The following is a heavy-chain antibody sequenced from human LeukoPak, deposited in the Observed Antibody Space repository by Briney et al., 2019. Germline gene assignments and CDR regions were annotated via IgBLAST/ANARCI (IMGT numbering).Heavy chain of an antibody. J-gene: IGHJ3*02. V-gene: IGHV4-59*12. Sequence: SETLSLTCTVSGGFISSYYWSWIRQPPGKGLEWIGYIYYSGSTSYNPSLKSRVSISVDTSKNQFSLKLSSVTAADTAVYYCARSYSSSWYAFDIWGQGTMVTVSS. CDR1: GGFISSYY. D-gene: IGHD6-13*01. CDR2: IYYSGST. CDR3: ARSYSSSWYAFDI.